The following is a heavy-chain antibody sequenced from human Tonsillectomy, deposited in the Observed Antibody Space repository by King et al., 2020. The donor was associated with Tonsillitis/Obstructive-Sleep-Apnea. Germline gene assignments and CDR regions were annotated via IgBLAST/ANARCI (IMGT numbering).Heavy chain of an antibody. CDR2: ISWDGGST. D-gene: IGHD2-2*01. CDR3: AKDRYCSSTSCYATKTRVGAFDI. V-gene: IGHV3-43*01. Sequence: VQLVESGGVVVQPGGSLRLSCAASGFTFDDYTMHWVRQAPGKGLEWVSLISWDGGSTYYADSVKGRFTISRDNSKNSLYLQMNSLRTVDTALYYCAKDRYCSSTSCYATKTRVGAFDIWGQGTMVTVSS. J-gene: IGHJ3*02. CDR1: GFTFDDYT.